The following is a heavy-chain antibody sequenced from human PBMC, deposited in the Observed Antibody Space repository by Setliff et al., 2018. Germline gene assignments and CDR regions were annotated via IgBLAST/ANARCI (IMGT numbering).Heavy chain of an antibody. Sequence: SETLSLTCTVSGASLSSGTHYWGWIRQPPGKGLEWIGRIYYRGDTYYHASLKGRLTISVDTAQNQFSLRLTSVTAADTAVYYCARTGTYRYFDYWGQGALVTVSS. V-gene: IGHV4-39*01. CDR1: GASLSSGTHY. CDR3: ARTGTYRYFDY. D-gene: IGHD1-1*01. J-gene: IGHJ4*02. CDR2: IYYRGDT.